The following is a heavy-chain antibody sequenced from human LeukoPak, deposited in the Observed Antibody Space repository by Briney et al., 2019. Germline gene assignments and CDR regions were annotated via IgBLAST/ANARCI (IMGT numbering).Heavy chain of an antibody. CDR1: GGSLSSYY. D-gene: IGHD2-15*01. CDR2: IYYSGIT. CDR3: ARDLAARYCSGGSCYSGWFDP. Sequence: PSETLSLTCTVSGGSLSSYYWSWIRQPPGKGLEWIGYIYYSGITNYNPSLKSRVTISVDTSKNQFSLKLSSVTAADTAVYYCARDLAARYCSGGSCYSGWFDPWGQGTLVTVSS. V-gene: IGHV4-59*01. J-gene: IGHJ5*02.